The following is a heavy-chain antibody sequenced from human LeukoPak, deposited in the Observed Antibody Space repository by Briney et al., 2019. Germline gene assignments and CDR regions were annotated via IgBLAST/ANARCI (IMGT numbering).Heavy chain of an antibody. V-gene: IGHV4-38-2*01. J-gene: IGHJ4*01. CDR1: GFSITGGYY. Sequence: RPTETLSLTCAVSGFSITGGYYWGGIRQSPGNGLELIGHIFHNWITYYSPSLKSRVTISVDTSKNQFSLKLTTWTPGTGAVNIRPRFTGYSNPWLRKHDGGHGSLVTVSS. CDR3: PRFTGYSNPWLRKHD. CDR2: IFHNWIT. D-gene: IGHD5/OR15-5a*01.